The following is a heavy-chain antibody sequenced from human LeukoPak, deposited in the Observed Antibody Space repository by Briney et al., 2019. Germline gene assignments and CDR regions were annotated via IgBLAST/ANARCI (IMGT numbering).Heavy chain of an antibody. D-gene: IGHD6-13*01. CDR1: GFTSSSYA. CDR3: AKQRLVQSSSDY. Sequence: PGGSLRLSCAASGFTSSSYAMSWVRQAPGKGLEWVSAISGSGGNTYYADSVKGRFTISRDNSKNTLYLQMNSLRAEDTAVYYCAKQRLVQSSSDYWGQGTLVTVSS. CDR2: ISGSGGNT. J-gene: IGHJ4*02. V-gene: IGHV3-23*01.